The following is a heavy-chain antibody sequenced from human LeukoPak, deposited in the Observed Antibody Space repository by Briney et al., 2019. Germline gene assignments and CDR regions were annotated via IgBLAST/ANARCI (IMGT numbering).Heavy chain of an antibody. D-gene: IGHD2-15*01. CDR2: INHSGST. J-gene: IGHJ3*02. CDR3: CSYGLDAFDI. CDR1: GGSFSGYY. V-gene: IGHV4-34*01. Sequence: SETLSLTCAVYGGSFSGYYWSWIRQPPGKGLEWIGEINHSGSTNYNPSLKSRVTISADTSKNQFSLKLSSVTAADTAVYYCCSYGLDAFDIWGQGTMVTVSS.